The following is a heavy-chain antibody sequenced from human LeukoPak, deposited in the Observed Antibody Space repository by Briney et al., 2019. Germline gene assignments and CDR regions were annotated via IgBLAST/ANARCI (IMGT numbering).Heavy chain of an antibody. CDR1: GGSLSGYY. CDR2: IYYSGST. V-gene: IGHV4-59*01. D-gene: IGHD6-6*01. CDR3: AKYSRSSTHFDC. Sequence: PSETLSPTCTVSGGSLSGYYWSWIRQPPGKGLEWIGYIYYSGSTNYNPSLKSRVTISVDTSKNQFSLKLSTVGAADTAVSGCAKYSRSSTHFDCWGEATLVSVSS. J-gene: IGHJ4*02.